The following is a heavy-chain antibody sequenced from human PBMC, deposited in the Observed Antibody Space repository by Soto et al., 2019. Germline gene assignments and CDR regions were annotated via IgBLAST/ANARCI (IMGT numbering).Heavy chain of an antibody. CDR3: ARLQAAAGDNDLTFDY. Sequence: PGESLKISCQASGHSFPSYCMGWVRQMPGKGLEWMGIICPGDSDTTYSPSFQGQVTISADKSISTAYLQWSSLKASDTAMYYCARLQAAAGDNDLTFDYWGQGTLVTVSS. D-gene: IGHD6-13*01. CDR2: ICPGDSDT. CDR1: GHSFPSYC. J-gene: IGHJ4*02. V-gene: IGHV5-51*01.